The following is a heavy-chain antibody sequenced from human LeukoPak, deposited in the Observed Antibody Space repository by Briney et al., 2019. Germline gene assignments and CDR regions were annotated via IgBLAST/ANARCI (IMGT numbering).Heavy chain of an antibody. Sequence: SETLSLTCTVSGGAISGSNYYWGWIRQAPGKGLEWVGNIYYSGDTFYNPSLNSRVTISVDTSENQFSLKLSSVTAADTAVYYCARYSGSHYAFDIWGQGTMVTVSS. CDR2: IYYSGDT. J-gene: IGHJ3*02. D-gene: IGHD1-26*01. V-gene: IGHV4-39*01. CDR3: ARYSGSHYAFDI. CDR1: GGAISGSNYY.